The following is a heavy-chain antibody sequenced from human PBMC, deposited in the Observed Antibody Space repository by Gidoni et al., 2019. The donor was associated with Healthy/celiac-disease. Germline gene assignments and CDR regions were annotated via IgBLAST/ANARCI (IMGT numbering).Heavy chain of an antibody. J-gene: IGHJ4*02. V-gene: IGHV3-48*01. CDR1: GFTFSSYS. CDR3: ARDRGGSTAY. D-gene: IGHD1-26*01. Sequence: EVQLVESGGGLVQPGGSLRLSCAASGFTFSSYSMNWVRQAPGKGLEWVSYITSSSSTIYYADSVKGRFTISRDNAQNSLYLQVNSLRAEDTAVYYCARDRGGSTAYWGQGTLVTVSS. CDR2: ITSSSSTI.